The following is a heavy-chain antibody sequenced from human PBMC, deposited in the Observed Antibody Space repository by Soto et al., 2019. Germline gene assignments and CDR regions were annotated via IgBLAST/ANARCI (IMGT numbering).Heavy chain of an antibody. V-gene: IGHV4-34*01. CDR3: ARGQEGVVATH. Sequence: QVQLQQWGAGLLKPSETLSLNCAVTGGSLSGYYWSWIRQPPGKGPEWIGEVKDGGPTNYSPSLRGRVTISSDTSNNQFSLRLNSVTAADTGVYYCARGQEGVVATHWDQGSLVIVSS. CDR2: VKDGGPT. CDR1: GGSLSGYY. D-gene: IGHD5-12*01. J-gene: IGHJ4*02.